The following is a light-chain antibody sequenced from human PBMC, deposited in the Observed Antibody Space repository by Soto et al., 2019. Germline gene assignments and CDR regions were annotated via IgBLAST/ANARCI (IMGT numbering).Light chain of an antibody. CDR2: DAS. CDR1: QSVSGK. Sequence: EIVMTQSPDTLSLSPGERATPSCRASQSVSGKLAWYQHRPGQAPRLLIYDASIRATGIPARFSGSASGTVFTLNISSLQSEDFALYYCQQYNNWPPWTFGQGTKVDIK. V-gene: IGKV3-15*01. J-gene: IGKJ1*01. CDR3: QQYNNWPPWT.